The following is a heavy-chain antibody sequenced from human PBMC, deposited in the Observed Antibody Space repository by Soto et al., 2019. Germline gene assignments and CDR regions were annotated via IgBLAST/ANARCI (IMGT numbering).Heavy chain of an antibody. J-gene: IGHJ4*02. CDR1: GFSFNCYS. CDR2: IDARSNYI. CDR3: VRENEMAGATSAFEY. Sequence: VGSLRLSCEASGFSFNCYSMNWVRQAPQKGLEWVSLIDARSNYIYYADSVKGRFTISRDNARNSLYLQMDSLRVEDTAVYYCVRENEMAGATSAFEYWGQGTPVTVSS. D-gene: IGHD1-26*01. V-gene: IGHV3-21*06.